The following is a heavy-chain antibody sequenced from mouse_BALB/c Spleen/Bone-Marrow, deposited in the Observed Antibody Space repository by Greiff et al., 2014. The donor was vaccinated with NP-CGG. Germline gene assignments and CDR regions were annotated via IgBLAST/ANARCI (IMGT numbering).Heavy chain of an antibody. J-gene: IGHJ2*01. D-gene: IGHD5-1-1*01. Sequence: VQLQQSGAELARPGASVKLSCKASGYTFTGYWMQWVKQRPGQGLEWIGIIYPGDGDTRYTQKFKGKATLTADKSSNTAYMKLWNLATEDSEVYNYARVFYDNTSAYWGQGTPLTVSS. CDR3: ARVFYDNTSAY. V-gene: IGHV1-87*01. CDR2: IYPGDGDT. CDR1: GYTFTGYW.